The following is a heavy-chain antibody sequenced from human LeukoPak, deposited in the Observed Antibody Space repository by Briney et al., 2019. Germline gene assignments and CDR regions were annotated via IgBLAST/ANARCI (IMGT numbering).Heavy chain of an antibody. V-gene: IGHV3-74*01. CDR1: GFTFSSYW. CDR2: INSDGSST. J-gene: IGHJ4*02. Sequence: GGSLRLSCAASGFTFSSYWMHWVRQAPGKGLVWVSRINSDGSSTSYADSAKGRFTISRDNAKNTLYLQMNSLRAEDTAVYYCARDTGYCGGDCPFDYWGQGTLVTVSS. D-gene: IGHD2-21*02. CDR3: ARDTGYCGGDCPFDY.